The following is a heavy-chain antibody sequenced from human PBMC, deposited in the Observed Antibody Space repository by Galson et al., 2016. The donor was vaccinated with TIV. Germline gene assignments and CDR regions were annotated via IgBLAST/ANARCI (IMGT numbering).Heavy chain of an antibody. J-gene: IGHJ4*02. Sequence: ETLSLTCNVYGGSFTGYYWAWIRQPPGKGLEWLGEVHHGGSTNYSPTPKSRLTISVDTSKKQVALNLTSVTAADTAVYYCARTKYENSGPTAQTDHWGQGILVTVFS. CDR2: VHHGGST. V-gene: IGHV4-34*01. CDR1: GGSFTGYY. CDR3: ARTKYENSGPTAQTDH. D-gene: IGHD3-22*01.